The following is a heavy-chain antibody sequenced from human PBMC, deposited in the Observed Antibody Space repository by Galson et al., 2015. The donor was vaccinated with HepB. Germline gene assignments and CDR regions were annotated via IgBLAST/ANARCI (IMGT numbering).Heavy chain of an antibody. D-gene: IGHD2-15*01. J-gene: IGHJ6*02. CDR3: ARDRYCSGGSCYYYYYGMDV. Sequence: SVKVSCKASGYTFTSYGISWVRQAPGQGLEWMGWISAYNGNTNYAQKLQGRVTMTTDTSTSTAYMELRSLRSDDTAVYYCARDRYCSGGSCYYYYYGMDVWGQGTTVTVSS. CDR2: ISAYNGNT. V-gene: IGHV1-18*04. CDR1: GYTFTSYG.